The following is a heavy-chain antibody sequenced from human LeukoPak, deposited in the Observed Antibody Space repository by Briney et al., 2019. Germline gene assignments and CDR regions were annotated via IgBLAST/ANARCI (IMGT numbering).Heavy chain of an antibody. CDR3: ARVILWFGEGHPFDY. CDR1: GYTFTSYA. V-gene: IGHV1-3*01. CDR2: INAGNGNT. J-gene: IGHJ4*02. D-gene: IGHD3-10*01. Sequence: GASVKVSCKASGYTFTSYAMHWVRQAPGQRLEWMGWINAGNGNTKYSQKFQGRVTITRDTSASTAYMELSSLRSEDTAVYYCARVILWFGEGHPFDYWGQGTLVTVSS.